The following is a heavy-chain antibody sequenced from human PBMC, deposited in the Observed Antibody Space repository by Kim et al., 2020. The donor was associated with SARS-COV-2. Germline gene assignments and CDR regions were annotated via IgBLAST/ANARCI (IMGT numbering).Heavy chain of an antibody. CDR1: GFTFSNAW. Sequence: GGSLRLSCAASGFTFSNAWMSWVRQAPGKGLEWVGRIKSKTDGGTTDYAAPVKGRFTISRDDSKNTLYLQMNSLKTEDTAVYYCTTALYYGSGSYSRFYYYNGMDVWGQGTTVTVSS. D-gene: IGHD3-10*01. CDR3: TTALYYGSGSYSRFYYYNGMDV. J-gene: IGHJ6*02. CDR2: IKSKTDGGTT. V-gene: IGHV3-15*01.